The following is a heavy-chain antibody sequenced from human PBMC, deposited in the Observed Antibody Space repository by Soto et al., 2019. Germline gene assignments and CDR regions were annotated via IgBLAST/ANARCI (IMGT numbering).Heavy chain of an antibody. Sequence: ASVKVSCTASGGTFSSYAISWVRQAPGQGLEWMGWISAYNGNTNYAQKLQGRVTMTTDTSTSTAYMELRSLRSDDTAVYYCARDRSTGELLNWGQGTLVTVSS. CDR3: ARDRSTGELLN. CDR1: GGTFSSYA. CDR2: ISAYNGNT. V-gene: IGHV1-18*01. J-gene: IGHJ4*02. D-gene: IGHD1-26*01.